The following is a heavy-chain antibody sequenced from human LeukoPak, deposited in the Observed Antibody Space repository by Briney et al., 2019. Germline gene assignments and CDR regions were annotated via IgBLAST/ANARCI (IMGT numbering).Heavy chain of an antibody. CDR2: IYSGGST. CDR3: ARGPIPAAMFLVN. Sequence: GGSLRLSCAASGFTVSSNYMSWVRQAPGKGLEWVSVIYSGGSTYYADSVKGRFTISRHNSKNTLYLQMNSLRAEDTAVYYCARGPIPAAMFLVNWGQGTLVTVSS. J-gene: IGHJ4*02. V-gene: IGHV3-53*04. CDR1: GFTVSSNY. D-gene: IGHD2-2*01.